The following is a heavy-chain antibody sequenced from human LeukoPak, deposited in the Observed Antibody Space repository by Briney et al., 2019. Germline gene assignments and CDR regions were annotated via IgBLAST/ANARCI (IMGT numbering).Heavy chain of an antibody. CDR2: IYPGDSDT. CDR3: ARRVGVAGNNWFDP. J-gene: IGHJ5*02. CDR1: GYSFTSYW. D-gene: IGHD6-19*01. V-gene: IGHV5-51*01. Sequence: GESLQISCQASGYSFTSYWIGWVRQMPGKGLEWMGIIYPGDSDTRYSPSFQGQVTISADKSISTAYLQWSGLKASDTAMYYCARRVGVAGNNWFDPWGQGTLVTVSS.